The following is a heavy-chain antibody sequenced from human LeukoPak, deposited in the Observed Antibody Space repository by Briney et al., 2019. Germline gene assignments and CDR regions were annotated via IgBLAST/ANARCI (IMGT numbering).Heavy chain of an antibody. D-gene: IGHD5-18*01. V-gene: IGHV3-23*01. CDR1: GFTFSSYA. J-gene: IGHJ3*02. Sequence: GGSLRLSCEVSGFTFSSYAMTWVRQAPGKGLEWVSSVSGRGDSPYYADFVRGRFTMSRDNSTNTLYLQMRSLRAEDTAVYYCAKRAGYRYTDAFDIWGQGTMVTVSS. CDR2: VSGRGDSP. CDR3: AKRAGYRYTDAFDI.